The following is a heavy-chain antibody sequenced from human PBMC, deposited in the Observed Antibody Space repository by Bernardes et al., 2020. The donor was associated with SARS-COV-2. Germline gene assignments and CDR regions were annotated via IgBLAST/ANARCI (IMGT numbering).Heavy chain of an antibody. CDR3: ARWRYFDSSGFYYYFDY. V-gene: IGHV3-7*04. D-gene: IGHD3-22*01. Sequence: GGSLRLSCAASGFTFSRDWMSWVRQAPGKGLEWVANINQDGSEKYYVDSVRGRFTVSRDNVKKSLYLQMNSLRAEDTAVYYCARWRYFDSSGFYYYFDYWGQGTLVTVSS. CDR2: INQDGSEK. CDR1: GFTFSRDW. J-gene: IGHJ4*02.